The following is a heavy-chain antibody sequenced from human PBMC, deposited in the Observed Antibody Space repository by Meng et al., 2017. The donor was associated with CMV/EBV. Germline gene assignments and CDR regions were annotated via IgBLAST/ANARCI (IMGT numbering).Heavy chain of an antibody. J-gene: IGHJ4*02. Sequence: SETLSLTCTVSGASIRKSSYHWGWIRQPPGKGLEWIGSIYYTGFTYYNPSLKSRVTISVDTSKNQFSLKLTSVTAADTAVYYCARNARGYIDWPTPDYWGQRTLVTVSS. D-gene: IGHD3-9*01. CDR1: GASIRKSSYH. V-gene: IGHV4-39*07. CDR3: ARNARGYIDWPTPDY. CDR2: IYYTGFT.